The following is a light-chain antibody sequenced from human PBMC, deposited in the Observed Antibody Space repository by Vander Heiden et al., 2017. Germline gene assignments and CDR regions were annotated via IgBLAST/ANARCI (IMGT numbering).Light chain of an antibody. Sequence: QSALTQPPSASGSPGLSVTISCTGTSSDVGGYNYVSWYQHHPGKAPKLMIYEVTKRPSGVPDRFSGSKSVNTASLTVSGLQAEDEADYYCSSYADSNNLVFGGGTRLTVL. CDR3: SSYADSNNLV. CDR1: SSDVGGYNY. V-gene: IGLV2-8*01. J-gene: IGLJ2*01. CDR2: EVT.